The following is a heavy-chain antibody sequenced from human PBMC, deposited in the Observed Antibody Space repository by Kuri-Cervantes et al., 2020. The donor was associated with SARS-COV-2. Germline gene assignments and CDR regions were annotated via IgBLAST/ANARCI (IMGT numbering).Heavy chain of an antibody. CDR2: ISGSESYK. V-gene: IGHV3-21*01. Sequence: GGSLRLSCVASGFTFRTYTMNWVRQAPGKALEWVSSISGSESYKYYADFVKGRFTISRDNAKNSLYLQMNSLRAEDTAVYYCARAPGYSYGLNYYYYMDVWGKGTTVTVSS. J-gene: IGHJ6*03. CDR1: GFTFRTYT. CDR3: ARAPGYSYGLNYYYYMDV. D-gene: IGHD5-18*01.